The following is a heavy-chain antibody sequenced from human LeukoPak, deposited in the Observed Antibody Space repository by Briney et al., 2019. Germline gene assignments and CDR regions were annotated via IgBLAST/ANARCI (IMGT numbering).Heavy chain of an antibody. CDR2: ISGNGVDT. CDR3: AKKPGGARGTFEI. J-gene: IGHJ3*02. D-gene: IGHD2-8*02. CDR1: GFAFGSYW. Sequence: GGSLRLSCSASGFAFGSYWMSWVRQAPGKGLEWVSAISGNGVDTYYADPVKGRFTISRDNSKNTVYVQMNSLRAEDTAIYYCAKKPGGARGTFEIWGQGTMVTVSS. V-gene: IGHV3-23*01.